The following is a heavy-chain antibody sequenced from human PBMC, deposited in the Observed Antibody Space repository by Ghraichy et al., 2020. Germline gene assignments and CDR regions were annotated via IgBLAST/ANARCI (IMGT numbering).Heavy chain of an antibody. CDR1: GFTFSTYA. CDR2: VDGPASEI. Sequence: GESLNISCAASGFTFSTYAMSWVRQAPGKGLEWVSSVDGPASEIYYADSVKGRFTISRDNSRKTLYLQLSNVGVEDTAIYFCATHHQVQCRSPFDCWGQGTLVTVSS. D-gene: IGHD1-14*01. J-gene: IGHJ4*02. CDR3: ATHHQVQCRSPFDC. V-gene: IGHV3-23*01.